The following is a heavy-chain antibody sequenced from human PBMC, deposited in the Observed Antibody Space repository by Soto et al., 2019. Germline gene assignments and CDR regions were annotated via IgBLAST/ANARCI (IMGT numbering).Heavy chain of an antibody. Sequence: ASVKVSCKASGYSFSSYGIIWVRQAPGQGLERMGWISAYNGNINYAHQFQGRVTMTTDTSTSTAYMELRSLRSDDTAVYYCARDIVVVPAAIRYYYGMDVWGQGTTVTVSS. J-gene: IGHJ6*02. CDR2: ISAYNGNI. CDR1: GYSFSSYG. D-gene: IGHD2-2*01. V-gene: IGHV1-18*01. CDR3: ARDIVVVPAAIRYYYGMDV.